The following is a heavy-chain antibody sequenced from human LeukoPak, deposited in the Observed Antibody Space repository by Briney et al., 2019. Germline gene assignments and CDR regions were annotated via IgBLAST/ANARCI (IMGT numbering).Heavy chain of an antibody. CDR2: IFPCDSAT. Sequence: GASLKISCKGSGYSFTNYWNGGVRQMPPKERELMVGIFPCDSATSYSPSFQSQVAISVDKSIRTAYLQWSSLKASDIAMYYCARLPYCGGDCYPNWFDTWGQGTLVTVSS. J-gene: IGHJ5*02. D-gene: IGHD2-21*02. CDR3: ARLPYCGGDCYPNWFDT. V-gene: IGHV5-51*01. CDR1: GYSFTNYW.